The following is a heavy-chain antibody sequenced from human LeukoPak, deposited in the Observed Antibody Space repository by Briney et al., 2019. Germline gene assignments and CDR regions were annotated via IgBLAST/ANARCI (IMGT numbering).Heavy chain of an antibody. J-gene: IGHJ4*02. V-gene: IGHV1-2*02. D-gene: IGHD4-23*01. CDR2: INPNSGGT. CDR3: ARDYGVNAGGY. Sequence: ASVKVSCKASGYTFTGYYMHWVRQAPGQGLEWMGWINPNSGGTNYAQKIQGRVTMTRDTSISTAYMELSRLRSDDTAVYYCARDYGVNAGGYWGQGTLVTVSS. CDR1: GYTFTGYY.